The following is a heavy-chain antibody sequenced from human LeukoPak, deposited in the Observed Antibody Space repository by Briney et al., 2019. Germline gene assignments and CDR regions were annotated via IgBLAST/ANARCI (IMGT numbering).Heavy chain of an antibody. CDR3: ASGNGYYYRYFDY. CDR1: DDSISSVGYY. V-gene: IGHV4-31*03. D-gene: IGHD3-22*01. J-gene: IGHJ4*02. Sequence: SETLSLTCTVSDDSISSVGYYWTWIRQYPGKGLEWIGYIHYSGNTYYNPSLKSRVTISVDTSKNHFSLRLSSVTVADTAVYYCASGNGYYYRYFDYWGQGTLVTVSS. CDR2: IHYSGNT.